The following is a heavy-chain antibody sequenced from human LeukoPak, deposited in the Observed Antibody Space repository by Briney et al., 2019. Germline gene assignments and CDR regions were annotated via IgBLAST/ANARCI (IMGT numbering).Heavy chain of an antibody. CDR2: IIPIFGTA. Sequence: SVKVSCKASGGTFSSYAISWVRQAPGQGLEWMGGIIPIFGTANYAQKFQGRVTITADESTSTAYMELSSLRSEDTAVYYCARANYDILTATPFDPWGLGTLVTVSS. CDR3: ARANYDILTATPFDP. V-gene: IGHV1-69*13. CDR1: GGTFSSYA. D-gene: IGHD3-9*01. J-gene: IGHJ5*02.